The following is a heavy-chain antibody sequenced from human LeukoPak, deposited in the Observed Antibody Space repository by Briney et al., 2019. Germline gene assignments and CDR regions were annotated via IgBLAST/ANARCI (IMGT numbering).Heavy chain of an antibody. Sequence: GSLRLSCAASGFTFSSYSMNWVRQAPGKGLEWIGEINHSGSTNYNPSLKSRVTISVDTSKNQFSLKLSSVTAADTAVYYCARTPYYDFWSGPNDYWGQGTLVTVSS. CDR3: ARTPYYDFWSGPNDY. D-gene: IGHD3-3*01. CDR2: INHSGST. V-gene: IGHV4-34*01. CDR1: GFTFSSYS. J-gene: IGHJ4*02.